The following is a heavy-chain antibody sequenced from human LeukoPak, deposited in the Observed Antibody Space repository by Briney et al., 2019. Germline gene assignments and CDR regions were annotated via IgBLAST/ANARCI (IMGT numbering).Heavy chain of an antibody. V-gene: IGHV3-73*01. CDR2: IRSKANSYAT. Sequence: GGSLRLSCAASGFTFSGSAMHWVRQASGKGLEWVGRIRSKANSYATAYAASVKGRFTISRDDSKNTAYLQMNSLKTEDTAVYYCTRTYDSSVPFDYWGQGTLVTVSS. CDR1: GFTFSGSA. D-gene: IGHD3-22*01. J-gene: IGHJ4*02. CDR3: TRTYDSSVPFDY.